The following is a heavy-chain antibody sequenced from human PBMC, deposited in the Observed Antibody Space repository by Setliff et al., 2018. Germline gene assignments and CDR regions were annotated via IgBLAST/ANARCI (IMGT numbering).Heavy chain of an antibody. CDR1: GGSITSSSYY. Sequence: SETLSLTCTVSGGSITSSSYYWGWVRQPPGKGLEWIGAIYYSGSTYYNPSLKSRVTISLDTSKNQFSLKMSSVTAADTAVYYCARAPITVFGMWGAFDIWGQGTMVTVSS. CDR2: IYYSGST. D-gene: IGHD3-3*01. CDR3: ARAPITVFGMWGAFDI. V-gene: IGHV4-39*07. J-gene: IGHJ3*02.